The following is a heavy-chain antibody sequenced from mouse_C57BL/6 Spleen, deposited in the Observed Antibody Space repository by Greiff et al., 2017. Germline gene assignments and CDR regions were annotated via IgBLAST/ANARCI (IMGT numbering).Heavy chain of an antibody. CDR2: INPGSGGT. CDR1: GYAFTNYL. J-gene: IGHJ4*01. CDR3: ARGITTVRAMDY. V-gene: IGHV1-54*01. D-gene: IGHD1-1*01. Sequence: QVQLKQSGAELVRPGTSVKVSCKASGYAFTNYLIEWVKQRPGQGLEWIGVINPGSGGTNYNEKFKGKATLTADKSSSTAYMQLSSLTSEDSAVYFCARGITTVRAMDYWGQGTSVTVSS.